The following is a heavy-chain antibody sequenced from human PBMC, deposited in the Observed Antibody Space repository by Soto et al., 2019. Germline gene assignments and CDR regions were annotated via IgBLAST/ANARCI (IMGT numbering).Heavy chain of an antibody. J-gene: IGHJ5*02. D-gene: IGHD4-17*01. Sequence: ASVKVSCKASGYTFTSYAMHWVRQAPGQRLEWMGWINAGNGNTKYSQKFQGRVTITRDTSASTAYMELSSLRSEDTAVYYCARAQGHDYGENWFDPWGQGTMVTVYS. V-gene: IGHV1-3*01. CDR3: ARAQGHDYGENWFDP. CDR2: INAGNGNT. CDR1: GYTFTSYA.